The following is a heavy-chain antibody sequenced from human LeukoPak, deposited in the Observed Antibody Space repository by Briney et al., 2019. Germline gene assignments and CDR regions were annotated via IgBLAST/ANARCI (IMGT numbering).Heavy chain of an antibody. Sequence: GGSLRLSCAASGFTFSSYSMNWVRLAPGKGLEWVSSISSSSSYIYYADSVKGRFTISRDNAKNSLYLQMNSLRAEDTAVYYCARDGYCSSTSCSHYYYYGMDVWGKGTTVTVSS. V-gene: IGHV3-21*01. D-gene: IGHD2-2*01. CDR2: ISSSSSYI. CDR3: ARDGYCSSTSCSHYYYYGMDV. J-gene: IGHJ6*04. CDR1: GFTFSSYS.